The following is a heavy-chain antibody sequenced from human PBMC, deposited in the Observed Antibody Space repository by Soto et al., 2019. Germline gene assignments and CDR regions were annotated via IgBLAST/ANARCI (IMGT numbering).Heavy chain of an antibody. J-gene: IGHJ6*03. CDR1: GYTFTDHD. Sequence: ASVKVSCKASGYTFTDHDIRCLRQATGQGLEWVGWMNANSGKTEYAQKLKGRDTLTRNTYISTGYVELSRLRSEDTDVYYCARREHSSAPGGMHVCGEVTTVTVS. D-gene: IGHD6-6*01. CDR3: ARREHSSAPGGMHV. CDR2: MNANSGKT. V-gene: IGHV1-8*01.